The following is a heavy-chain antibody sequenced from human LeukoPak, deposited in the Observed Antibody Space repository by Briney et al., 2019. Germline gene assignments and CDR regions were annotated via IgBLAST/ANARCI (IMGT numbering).Heavy chain of an antibody. J-gene: IGHJ4*02. CDR3: AKDALPVAGTLPNFDY. CDR2: MSYDGTKK. D-gene: IGHD6-19*01. CDR1: GFNFSNYG. Sequence: PGGSLRLSCAASGFNFSNYGMHWVRQAPGKGLEWVAVMSYDGTKKYYADSGKGRFTISRDNSKNTLYLQMNSLRAEDTAVYYCAKDALPVAGTLPNFDYWGQGTLVTVSS. V-gene: IGHV3-30*18.